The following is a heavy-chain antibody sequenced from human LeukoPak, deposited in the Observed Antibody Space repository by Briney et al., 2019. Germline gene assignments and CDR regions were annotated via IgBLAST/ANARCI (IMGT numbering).Heavy chain of an antibody. D-gene: IGHD6-19*01. CDR1: GFTFDDYA. J-gene: IGHJ4*02. V-gene: IGHV3-9*01. CDR2: ISWNSGSI. Sequence: GGSLRLSCAASGFTFDDYAMHWVRQAPGKGLEWVSSISWNSGSIDYADSVKGRFTISRDNAKNSLYLQMNSLRAEDTAVYYCASEKQWLAPPTFWGQGTLVTVSS. CDR3: ASEKQWLAPPTF.